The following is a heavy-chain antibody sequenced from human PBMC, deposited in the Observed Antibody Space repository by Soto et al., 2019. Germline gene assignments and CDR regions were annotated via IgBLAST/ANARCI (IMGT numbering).Heavy chain of an antibody. Sequence: VASVKVSCKASGGTFSSYTISWVRQAPGQGLEWMGRIIPILGIANYAQKFQGRVTITADKSTSTAYMELSSLRSEDTAVYYCARGVPWIQLWSDAFDIWGQGTMVTVSS. D-gene: IGHD5-18*01. CDR3: ARGVPWIQLWSDAFDI. V-gene: IGHV1-69*02. CDR2: IIPILGIA. CDR1: GGTFSSYT. J-gene: IGHJ3*02.